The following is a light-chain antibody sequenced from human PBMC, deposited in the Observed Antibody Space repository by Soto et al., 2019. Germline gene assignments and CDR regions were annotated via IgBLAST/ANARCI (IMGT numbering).Light chain of an antibody. Sequence: EIVLTQSPGTLSLSPGERATLSCRASQSVSSSYLAWYQQKPGQAPRLLIYGASSRATGIPARFSGSGSGTDFTLTIRSLEPEDFAVYYCKQRSNWPLTFGGGTKVDIK. CDR3: KQRSNWPLT. J-gene: IGKJ4*01. V-gene: IGKV3D-20*02. CDR1: QSVSSSY. CDR2: GAS.